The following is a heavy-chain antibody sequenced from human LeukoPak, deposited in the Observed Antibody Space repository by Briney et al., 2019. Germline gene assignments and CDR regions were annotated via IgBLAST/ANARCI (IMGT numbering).Heavy chain of an antibody. Sequence: GGSLRLSCAASGFTFSSYAMSWVRQAPGKGLEWVSGIGGSGGSTYYADSVKGRFTISRDNSKNTLYLRMNSLRAEDTAVYFCAKGLEYFDYWGQGTLVTVSS. J-gene: IGHJ4*02. V-gene: IGHV3-23*01. CDR3: AKGLEYFDY. CDR1: GFTFSSYA. D-gene: IGHD5-24*01. CDR2: IGGSGGST.